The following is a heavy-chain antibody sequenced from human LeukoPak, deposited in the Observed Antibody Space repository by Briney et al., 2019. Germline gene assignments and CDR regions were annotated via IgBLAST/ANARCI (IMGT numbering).Heavy chain of an antibody. V-gene: IGHV3-66*02. Sequence: GGSLRLSCAASGFTVSSNYMSWVRQGPGKGLECVSVISNDGDTYYADSVKGRFTISRDNSKNTLYLQMNSLRAEDTAVYYCAAMTSVTTGDYWGQGTLVTVSS. CDR3: AAMTSVTTGDY. CDR1: GFTVSSNY. J-gene: IGHJ4*02. D-gene: IGHD4-11*01. CDR2: ISNDGDT.